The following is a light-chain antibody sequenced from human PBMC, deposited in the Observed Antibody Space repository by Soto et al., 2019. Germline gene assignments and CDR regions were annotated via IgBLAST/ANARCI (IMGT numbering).Light chain of an antibody. V-gene: IGLV2-11*01. CDR1: SSDVGGYNY. Sequence: QSALTQPRSVSGSPGQSVTISCTGTSSDVGGYNYVSWFQQHPGKAPKVMIYDVSKRPSGVPDRFSGSKSGNTASLTISGLQAEDEADYCCSYAGSPYVFGTGTKAPS. J-gene: IGLJ1*01. CDR2: DVS. CDR3: CSYAGSPYV.